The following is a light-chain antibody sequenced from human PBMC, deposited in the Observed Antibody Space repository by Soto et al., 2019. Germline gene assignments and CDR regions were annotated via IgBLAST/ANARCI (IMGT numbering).Light chain of an antibody. J-gene: IGKJ1*01. CDR2: WAS. Sequence: DSVVTQSPDSLALALGGRATINCKSSRRVLSSSKTKNYLASYQQRPRQPPKSPTYWASSRESGVPDRFTGSGSGTEFTLTISSLQCEDFAVYYCQQYNNLPKTFGQGTKL. CDR3: QQYNNLPKT. CDR1: RRVLSSSKTKNY. V-gene: IGKV4-1*01.